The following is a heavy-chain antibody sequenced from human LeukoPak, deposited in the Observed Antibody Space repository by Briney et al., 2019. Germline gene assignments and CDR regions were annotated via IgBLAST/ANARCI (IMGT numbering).Heavy chain of an antibody. CDR3: ARDYGRSRDYGMDV. CDR1: GFTFSSYA. D-gene: IGHD3-10*01. Sequence: GGSLRLSCAASGFTFSSYAMHWVRRAPGKGLEWVAVISYDGSNKYYADSVKGRFTISRDNSKNTLYLQMNSLRAEDTAVYYCARDYGRSRDYGMDVWGQGTTVTVSS. CDR2: ISYDGSNK. J-gene: IGHJ6*02. V-gene: IGHV3-30-3*01.